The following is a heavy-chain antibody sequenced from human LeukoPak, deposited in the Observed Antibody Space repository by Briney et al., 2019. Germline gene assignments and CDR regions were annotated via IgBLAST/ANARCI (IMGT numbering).Heavy chain of an antibody. Sequence: PGGSLRLSCTASGFTFADYAMTWVRQAPGKGLEWVGFIRSKAYGGTTEYAASVKGRFTISRDDSTSIAYLQMNRLRAEDTAVYYCAREVDDSSGYDYYRPAFDIWGQGTMVTVSS. D-gene: IGHD3-22*01. CDR3: AREVDDSSGYDYYRPAFDI. CDR2: IRSKAYGGTT. J-gene: IGHJ3*02. V-gene: IGHV3-49*04. CDR1: GFTFADYA.